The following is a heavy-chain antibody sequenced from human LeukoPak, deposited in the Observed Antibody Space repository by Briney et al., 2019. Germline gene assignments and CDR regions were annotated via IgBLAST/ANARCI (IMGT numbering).Heavy chain of an antibody. Sequence: SVKVSCKASGHTFSSNYIHWVRQAPGQGLEWMGGIIPIFGTANYAQKFQDRVTITADKSTGTAYMELSSLRSEDTAVYYCARDEGAKIAFHIWGQGTMVTVSS. CDR1: GHTFSSNY. J-gene: IGHJ3*02. CDR3: ARDEGAKIAFHI. V-gene: IGHV1-69*06. D-gene: IGHD1-26*01. CDR2: IIPIFGTA.